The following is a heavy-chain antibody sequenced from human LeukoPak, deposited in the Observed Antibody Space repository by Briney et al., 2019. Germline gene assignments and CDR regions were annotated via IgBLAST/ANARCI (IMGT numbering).Heavy chain of an antibody. J-gene: IGHJ5*02. CDR2: ISGSGGST. Sequence: GGSLRLSCAASGFTFSSYAMSWVRQAPGKGLEWVSAISGSGGSTYYADSVKGRFTISRDNSKNTLYLQMNSLRAEDTAVYYCAKDRDPTVTPWFDPWAREPWSPSPQ. V-gene: IGHV3-23*01. D-gene: IGHD4-11*01. CDR1: GFTFSSYA. CDR3: AKDRDPTVTPWFDP.